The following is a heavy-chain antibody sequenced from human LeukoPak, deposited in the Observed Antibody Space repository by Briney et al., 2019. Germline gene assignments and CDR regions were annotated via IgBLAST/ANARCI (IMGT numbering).Heavy chain of an antibody. V-gene: IGHV3-30*03. Sequence: GGSLRLSCAASGFTFSDYSMNWVRQAPGKGLEWVAVISYDGSNKYYADSVKGRFTISRDNSKNTLYLQMNSLRAEDTAVYYCASLNAAAGIDYWGQGTLVTVSS. D-gene: IGHD6-13*01. J-gene: IGHJ4*02. CDR3: ASLNAAAGIDY. CDR2: ISYDGSNK. CDR1: GFTFSDYS.